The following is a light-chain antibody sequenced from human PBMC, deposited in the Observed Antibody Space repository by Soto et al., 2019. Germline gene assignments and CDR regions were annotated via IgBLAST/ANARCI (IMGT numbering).Light chain of an antibody. CDR1: QSVSSN. CDR2: AAS. Sequence: EIVMTQSPATLSVSPGERATLSCRASQSVSSNLAWYQQKPGQGPRLLIYAASTRATGIPARFSGSGSGTEFTLTISSLQSEDFAVYHCQQYNNWPYTFGQGTKLEMK. CDR3: QQYNNWPYT. J-gene: IGKJ2*01. V-gene: IGKV3-15*01.